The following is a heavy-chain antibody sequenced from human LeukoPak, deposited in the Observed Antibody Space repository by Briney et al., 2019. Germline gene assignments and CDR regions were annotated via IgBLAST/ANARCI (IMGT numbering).Heavy chain of an antibody. CDR3: AKVLQYYYYGMDV. V-gene: IGHV3-23*01. CDR2: ISNGGGST. D-gene: IGHD5-24*01. J-gene: IGHJ6*02. Sequence: GGSLRLSCAASGFTFSSYAMSWVRQAPGKGLEWVSAISNGGGSTYYADSVKGRFTISRDNSKNTLYLQMNSLRAEDTAVYYCAKVLQYYYYGMDVWGQGTTVTVSS. CDR1: GFTFSSYA.